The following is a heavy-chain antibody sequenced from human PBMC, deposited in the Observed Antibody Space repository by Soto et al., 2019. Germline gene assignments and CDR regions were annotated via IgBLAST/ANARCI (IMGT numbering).Heavy chain of an antibody. J-gene: IGHJ4*02. CDR3: AREYCSGGSCYADY. CDR2: IGSSSSYT. V-gene: IGHV3-11*05. CDR1: GFTFSDYY. Sequence: PGGSLRLSCAASGFTFSDYYMSWIRQAPGKGLEWVSYIGSSSSYTNYADSVKGRFTISRDNAKNSLYLQMNSLRAEDTAVYYCAREYCSGGSCYADYWGQGTLVTVSS. D-gene: IGHD2-15*01.